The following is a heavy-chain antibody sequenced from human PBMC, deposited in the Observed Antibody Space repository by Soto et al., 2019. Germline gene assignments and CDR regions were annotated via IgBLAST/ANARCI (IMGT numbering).Heavy chain of an antibody. CDR1: GFTFSSYT. J-gene: IGHJ4*02. CDR2: ISFSSTNI. V-gene: IGHV3-21*01. Sequence: EVQLVESGGGLFRPWESLRLSCAASGFTFSSYTMTWVRQAPGKGLEWVSSISFSSTNIHYADSVKGRFTISRDNAKNSLYLQMNSLRVEDTAVYYCARGAGDLPYWGQGTLVTVSS. CDR3: ARGAGDLPY. D-gene: IGHD7-27*01.